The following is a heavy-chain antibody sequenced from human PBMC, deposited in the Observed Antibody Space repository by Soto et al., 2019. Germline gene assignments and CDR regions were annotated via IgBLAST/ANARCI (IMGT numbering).Heavy chain of an antibody. D-gene: IGHD2-21*01. V-gene: IGHV4-34*01. Sequence: PSETLSLTCAVYGGSFSGYYWSWIRQPPGKGLEWIGEINHSGSTNYNPSLKSRVTISVDTSKNQFSLKLSSVTAADTAVYYCARAPADCGGDCDYWGQGTLVTVSS. CDR2: INHSGST. J-gene: IGHJ4*02. CDR1: GGSFSGYY. CDR3: ARAPADCGGDCDY.